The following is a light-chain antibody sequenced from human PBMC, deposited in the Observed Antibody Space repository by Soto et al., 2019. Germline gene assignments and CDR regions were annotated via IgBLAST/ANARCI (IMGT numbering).Light chain of an antibody. J-gene: IGKJ2*01. CDR1: QSISSSY. V-gene: IGKV3-20*01. CDR2: GVS. Sequence: EIVLTQSPGTLSLSPGDRATLSCRASQSISSSYLAWYQQKPGQAPRLLIYGVSSRASGIPDGFSGSGSGTDFTLTISRLEPEAFAVYYCQQYGSSPYTFGQGTKLEIK. CDR3: QQYGSSPYT.